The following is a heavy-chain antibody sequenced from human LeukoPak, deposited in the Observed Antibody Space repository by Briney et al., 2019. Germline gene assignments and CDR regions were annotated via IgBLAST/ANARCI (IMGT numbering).Heavy chain of an antibody. CDR1: GFTFDDYG. CDR2: INWNGGST. J-gene: IGHJ6*03. CDR3: ARVHGGYYYYYYMDV. V-gene: IGHV3-20*04. Sequence: GGSLRLSCAASGFTFDDYGMSWVRQAPGKGLEWVSGINWNGGSTGYADSVKGRFTISRDNAKNSLYLQMNSLRAEDTALYYCARVHGGYYYYYYMDVWGKGTTVTVSS.